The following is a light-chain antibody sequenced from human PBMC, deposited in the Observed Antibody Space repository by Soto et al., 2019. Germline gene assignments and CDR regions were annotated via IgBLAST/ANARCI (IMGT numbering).Light chain of an antibody. CDR3: QQYGSSPPYT. Sequence: EIVLTQSPGTLSLSPGERATLSCRASQSVSSSYLAWYQQKPGQARRLLIYGASSRATGIPDSFSGSGSGTHFTLIISRLEPEVFAVYYCQQYGSSPPYTFGQGTKLEIK. V-gene: IGKV3-20*01. CDR1: QSVSSSY. CDR2: GAS. J-gene: IGKJ2*01.